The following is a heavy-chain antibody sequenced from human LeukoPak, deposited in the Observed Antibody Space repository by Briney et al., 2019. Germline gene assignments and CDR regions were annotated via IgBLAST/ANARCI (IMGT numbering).Heavy chain of an antibody. Sequence: SETLSLTCTVSGASISPFQWSWIRQPPGKRLEWIGSYDSGSTIYNPSLRGRVTILTDRSKNQFSVKLSSVTAADTAVYYCAKVRGGARDGFDIWGQGTMVTVAS. CDR1: GASISPFQ. V-gene: IGHV4-59*01. J-gene: IGHJ3*02. CDR2: YDSGST. D-gene: IGHD3-10*01. CDR3: AKVRGGARDGFDI.